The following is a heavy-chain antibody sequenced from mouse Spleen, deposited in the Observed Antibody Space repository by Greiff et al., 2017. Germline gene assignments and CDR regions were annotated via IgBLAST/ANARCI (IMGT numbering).Heavy chain of an antibody. CDR2: IYPGSGST. J-gene: IGHJ4*01. V-gene: IGHV1-55*01. CDR3: ASYYGSSSYAMGY. CDR1: GYTFTSYW. Sequence: QVQLKQPGAELVKPGASVKMSCKASGYTFTSYWITWVKQRPGQGLEWIGDIYPGSGSTNYNEKFKSKATLTVDTSSSTAYMQLSSLTSEDSAVYYCASYYGSSSYAMGYWGQGTSVTVSS. D-gene: IGHD1-1*01.